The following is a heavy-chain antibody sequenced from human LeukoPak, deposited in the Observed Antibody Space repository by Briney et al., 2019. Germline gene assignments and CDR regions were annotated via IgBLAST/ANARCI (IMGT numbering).Heavy chain of an antibody. CDR3: AREWGSYSRGGDY. J-gene: IGHJ4*02. D-gene: IGHD1-26*01. V-gene: IGHV3-9*01. CDR2: LTWNSGSI. Sequence: GGSLRLSCAASGFTFDDYAMHWVRQAPGKGLEWVSGLTWNSGSIGYADSVKGRFTISRDNAKNSLYLQMNSLRAEDTAVYYCAREWGSYSRGGDYWGQGTLVTVSS. CDR1: GFTFDDYA.